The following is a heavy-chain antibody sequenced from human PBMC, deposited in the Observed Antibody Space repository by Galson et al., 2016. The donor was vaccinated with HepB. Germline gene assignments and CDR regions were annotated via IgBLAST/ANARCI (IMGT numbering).Heavy chain of an antibody. J-gene: IGHJ4*02. V-gene: IGHV3-15*01. CDR3: TTDFSDVGETNGYSNY. D-gene: IGHD2-8*01. CDR2: IRSNTDGGTT. Sequence: SLRLSCAASGFNFRNAWMSWIRQAPGKGLEWVGRIRSNTDGGTTDYAAPVKVRFSISRDDSRNMLYLQMNSLKIEDTGVYYCTTDFSDVGETNGYSNYWGQGILVTVSS. CDR1: GFNFRNAW.